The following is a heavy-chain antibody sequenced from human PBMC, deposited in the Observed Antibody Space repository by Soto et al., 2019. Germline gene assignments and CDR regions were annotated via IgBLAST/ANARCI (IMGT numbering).Heavy chain of an antibody. Sequence: SEILSLTCTVSGGSISSGGYYWSWIRQHPGKGLEWIGYIYYSGSTYYNPSLKSRVTISVDTSKNQFSLKLSSVTAADTAVYYCARESGEGYYDSSGPRSLGYWGQGTLVTVSS. D-gene: IGHD3-22*01. CDR3: ARESGEGYYDSSGPRSLGY. CDR2: IYYSGST. V-gene: IGHV4-31*03. J-gene: IGHJ4*02. CDR1: GGSISSGGYY.